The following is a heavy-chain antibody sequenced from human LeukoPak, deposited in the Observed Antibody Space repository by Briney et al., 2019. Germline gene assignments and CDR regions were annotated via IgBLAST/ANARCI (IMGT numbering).Heavy chain of an antibody. V-gene: IGHV4-4*07. CDR1: GGSISSYY. CDR2: IYISEST. Sequence: SETLSLTCTVSGGSISSYYWSWIRQPAGKGLEWIGRIYISESTNYNPSLKSRVTISVDTSKNQFSLKLSSVTAADTAVYYCARHSYYYGSGSYYKQMGSIDYWGQGTLVTVSS. J-gene: IGHJ4*02. CDR3: ARHSYYYGSGSYYKQMGSIDY. D-gene: IGHD3-10*01.